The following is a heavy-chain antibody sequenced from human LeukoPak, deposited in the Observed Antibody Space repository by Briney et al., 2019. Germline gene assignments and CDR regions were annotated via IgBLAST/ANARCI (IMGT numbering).Heavy chain of an antibody. Sequence: PGGSLRLSCAASGFTFISYAMHWVRQAPGKGLEWVAAISYDGSEKYYADSVKGRFTISRDNSKNTLYLQVNSLRAEDTAVYYCARAGYSYPRYYFDYWGQGTLVTVSS. V-gene: IGHV3-30-3*01. CDR3: ARAGYSYPRYYFDY. CDR1: GFTFISYA. D-gene: IGHD5-18*01. J-gene: IGHJ4*02. CDR2: ISYDGSEK.